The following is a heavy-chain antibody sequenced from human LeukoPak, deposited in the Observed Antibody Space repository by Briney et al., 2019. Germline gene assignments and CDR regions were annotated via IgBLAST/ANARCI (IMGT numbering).Heavy chain of an antibody. V-gene: IGHV3-30-3*01. J-gene: IGHJ4*02. CDR3: ARDIYGDYAFDY. CDR1: GFTFSSYA. D-gene: IGHD4-17*01. Sequence: GRSLRLSCAASGFTFSSYAMHRVRQAPGKGLEWVAVISYDGSNKYYADSVKGRFTISRDNSKNTLYLQMNSLRAEDTAVYYCARDIYGDYAFDYWGQGTLVTVSS. CDR2: ISYDGSNK.